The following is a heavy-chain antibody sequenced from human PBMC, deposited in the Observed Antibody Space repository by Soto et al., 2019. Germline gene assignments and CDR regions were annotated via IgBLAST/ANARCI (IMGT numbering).Heavy chain of an antibody. CDR2: INHSGST. J-gene: IGHJ6*03. D-gene: IGHD2-15*01. CDR3: ARGVVAAPGYYYMDV. CDR1: GGSFSGYY. V-gene: IGHV4-34*01. Sequence: SETLSLTCAVYGGSFSGYYWRWIRQPPGKGLEWIGEINHSGSTNYNPSLKSRVTISVDTSKNQFSLKLSSVTAADTAVYYCARGVVAAPGYYYMDVWGKGTTVTVS.